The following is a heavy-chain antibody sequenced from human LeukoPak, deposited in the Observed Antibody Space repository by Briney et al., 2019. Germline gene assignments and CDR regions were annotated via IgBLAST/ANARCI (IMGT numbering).Heavy chain of an antibody. J-gene: IGHJ4*02. D-gene: IGHD3-16*02. CDR3: AKGSRLREGGSYRF. CDR2: IIPIFGSA. V-gene: IGHV1-69*06. Sequence: SVKVSCKASGGIFSSYAINWVRQAPGQGLEWMGRIIPIFGSANYAQKFQGRVTITADKSTRTAYMELSSLRSEGTALYYCAKGSRLREGGSYRFWGQGTLVAVSS. CDR1: GGIFSSYA.